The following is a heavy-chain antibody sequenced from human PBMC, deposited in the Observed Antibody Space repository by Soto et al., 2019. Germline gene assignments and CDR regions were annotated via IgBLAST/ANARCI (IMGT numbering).Heavy chain of an antibody. CDR3: ARQGSNEYYYYGMDV. Sequence: QVQLVQSGAEVKKPGSSVKVSCKASGGTFSSYAINWVRQAPGQGLEWMGGIIRIFGTPDYAQRFQGRVTINADASTSTAYMELSSLRSEDTAVYYCARQGSNEYYYYGMDVWGQGTTVTVSS. CDR1: GGTFSSYA. J-gene: IGHJ6*02. D-gene: IGHD3-10*01. V-gene: IGHV1-69*12. CDR2: IIRIFGTP.